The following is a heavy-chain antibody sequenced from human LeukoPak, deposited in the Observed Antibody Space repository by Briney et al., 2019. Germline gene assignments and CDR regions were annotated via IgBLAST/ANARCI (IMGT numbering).Heavy chain of an antibody. CDR3: ARHGYSYGPTDY. CDR1: GGSISSYY. J-gene: IGHJ4*02. Sequence: SETLSLTCTVSGGSISSYYWSWIRQPPGKGLEWIGYIYYSGSTNYNPSLRSRVTISVDTSKNQFSLKLSSVTAADTAVYYCARHGYSYGPTDYWGQGTLVTVSS. V-gene: IGHV4-59*08. CDR2: IYYSGST. D-gene: IGHD5-18*01.